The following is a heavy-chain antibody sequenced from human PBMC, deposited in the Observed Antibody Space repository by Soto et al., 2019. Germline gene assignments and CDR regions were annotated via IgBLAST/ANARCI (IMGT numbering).Heavy chain of an antibody. Sequence: SETLSLTCTVSGASISSSSYCWGWIRQPPGKGLEWIGSIYYSGSTYYDPSLKSRVTISVDTSKNQFSLKLSSVTAADTAVYYCARHGWVVAALDYWGQGTLVTVSS. J-gene: IGHJ4*02. CDR3: ARHGWVVAALDY. V-gene: IGHV4-39*01. CDR2: IYYSGST. D-gene: IGHD2-15*01. CDR1: GASISSSSYC.